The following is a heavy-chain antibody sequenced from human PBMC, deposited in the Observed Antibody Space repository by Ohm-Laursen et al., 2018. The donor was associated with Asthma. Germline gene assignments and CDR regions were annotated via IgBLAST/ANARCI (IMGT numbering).Heavy chain of an antibody. CDR2: IYYSGST. CDR3: ARVYSSGWSRFVDY. Sequence: GTLSLTCTVSGGSISSSSYYWGWIRQPPGKGLEWIGSIYYSGSTYYNPPLKSRVTISVDTSKNQFSLKLSSVTAADTAVYYCARVYSSGWSRFVDYWGQGTLVTVSS. V-gene: IGHV4-39*01. CDR1: GGSISSSSYY. D-gene: IGHD6-19*01. J-gene: IGHJ4*02.